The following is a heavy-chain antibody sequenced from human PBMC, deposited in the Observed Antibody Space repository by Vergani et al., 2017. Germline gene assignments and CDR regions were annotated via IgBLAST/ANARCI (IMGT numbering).Heavy chain of an antibody. V-gene: IGHV3-21*01. D-gene: IGHD4-23*01. CDR3: ARDSVARPGPYYFDY. J-gene: IGHJ4*02. Sequence: EVQLVESGGGLVKPGGSLRLSCAASGFTFSSYSMNWVRLAPGKGLEWVSSISSSSSYIYYADSVKGRFTISRDNAKNSLYLQMNSLRAEDTAVYYCARDSVARPGPYYFDYWGQGTLVTVSS. CDR1: GFTFSSYS. CDR2: ISSSSSYI.